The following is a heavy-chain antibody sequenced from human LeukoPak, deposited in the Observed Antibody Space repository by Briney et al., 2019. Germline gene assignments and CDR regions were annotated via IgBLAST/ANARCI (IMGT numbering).Heavy chain of an antibody. CDR1: GGSLSGYY. CDR3: ARRRWGEYGSWLDS. V-gene: IGHV4-59*01. J-gene: IGHJ5*01. Sequence: PSETLSLTCIVSGGSLSGYYWSWIRQSPGKSPEWIEYIHYTGTTNFNPSLKSRVTMSIDTSKNQSSLRLSSVTAADTAMYYCARRRWGEYGSWLDSWGQGILVIASS. CDR2: IHYTGTT. D-gene: IGHD4-23*01.